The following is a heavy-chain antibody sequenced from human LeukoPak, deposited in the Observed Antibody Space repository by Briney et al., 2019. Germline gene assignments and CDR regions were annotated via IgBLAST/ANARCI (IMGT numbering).Heavy chain of an antibody. J-gene: IGHJ4*02. Sequence: SETLSLTCTVSGGSISSYYWSWIRQPPGKGLEWIGYIYYSGSTNYNPSLKSRVTISVDTSKNQFSLKLSSVTAADTAVYYCARLPPNYYFDYWGQGTLVTVSS. V-gene: IGHV4-59*01. CDR1: GGSISSYY. CDR2: IYYSGST. CDR3: ARLPPNYYFDY. D-gene: IGHD4/OR15-4a*01.